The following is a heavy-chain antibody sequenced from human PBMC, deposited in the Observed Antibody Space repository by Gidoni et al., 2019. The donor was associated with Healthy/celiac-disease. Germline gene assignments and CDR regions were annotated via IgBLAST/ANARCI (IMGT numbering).Heavy chain of an antibody. J-gene: IGHJ4*02. V-gene: IGHV3-23*01. CDR3: AKDLSRLSQLLPISIDY. CDR2: ISCSGGST. Sequence: EVQLLESGGGLVQPGGSLRLSCAASGFTFSSYAMSCVRQAPGKGLGWVSAISCSGGSTYYADSVKGRFTISRDNSKNTLYLQMNSLRAEDTAVYYCAKDLSRLSQLLPISIDYWGQGTLVTVSS. D-gene: IGHD2-2*01. CDR1: GFTFSSYA.